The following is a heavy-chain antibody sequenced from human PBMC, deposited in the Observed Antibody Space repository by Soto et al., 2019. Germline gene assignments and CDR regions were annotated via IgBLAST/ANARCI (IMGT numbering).Heavy chain of an antibody. D-gene: IGHD7-27*01. J-gene: IGHJ3*02. CDR2: INPNSGGT. CDR1: GYTFTGYY. V-gene: IGHV1-2*04. Sequence: ASVKVSCKASGYTFTGYYMHWVRQAPGQGLEWMGWINPNSGGTNYAQKFQGWVTMTRDTSISTAYMELSRLRSDDTAVYYCARVPNWGFRESGAFDIWGQGTMVTVSS. CDR3: ARVPNWGFRESGAFDI.